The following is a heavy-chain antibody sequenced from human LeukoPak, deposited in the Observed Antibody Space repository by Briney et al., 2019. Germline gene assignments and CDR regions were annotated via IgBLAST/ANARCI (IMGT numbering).Heavy chain of an antibody. Sequence: GGSLRLSCSASGFIFSSYAMYWVRQAPGKGLEYVSAICNNGGTTYYADSVKGRFTISRDNSKNTLYLQMSSLRPEDTAVYYCVRSSGSMDVWGQGTTVTVSS. CDR1: GFIFSSYA. CDR2: ICNNGGTT. J-gene: IGHJ6*02. V-gene: IGHV3-64D*06. CDR3: VRSSGSMDV. D-gene: IGHD3-10*01.